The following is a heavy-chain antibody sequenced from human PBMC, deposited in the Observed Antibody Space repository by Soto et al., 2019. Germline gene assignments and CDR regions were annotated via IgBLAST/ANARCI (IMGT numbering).Heavy chain of an antibody. CDR3: ATSFRYFDN. J-gene: IGHJ4*02. D-gene: IGHD3-9*01. CDR1: GFTPTTTP. V-gene: IGHV3-23*01. CDR2: VSGAASHT. Sequence: GGSLRLSCAGSGFTPTTTPLSWVRQPPGKGLEWVATVSGAASHTYYVDSVRGRFFISRDNSKNTVTLQMNNLAVDDTAVYYCATSFRYFDNWGQGTRVTVSS.